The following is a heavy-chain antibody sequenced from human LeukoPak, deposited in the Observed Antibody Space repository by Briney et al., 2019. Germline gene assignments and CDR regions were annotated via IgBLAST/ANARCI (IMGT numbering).Heavy chain of an antibody. V-gene: IGHV4-39*01. CDR2: IYYIGSP. J-gene: IGHJ4*02. D-gene: IGHD3-10*01. CDR3: ARHYGP. Sequence: GKGLEWIGSIYYIGSPYYNPSLKSRVTISVDTSKNQFSLKLNSVTATDTAVYYCARHYGPWGQGTLVTVSS.